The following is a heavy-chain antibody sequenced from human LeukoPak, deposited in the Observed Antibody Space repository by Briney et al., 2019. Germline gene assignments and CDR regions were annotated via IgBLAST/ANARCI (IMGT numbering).Heavy chain of an antibody. V-gene: IGHV3-48*03. CDR2: ISSSGSTI. J-gene: IGHJ4*02. Sequence: GGSLRLSCAASGFTFSSYEMNWVRQAPGKGLEWVSYISSSGSTIYYADSVKGRFTISRDNAKNSLYLQMNSLRAEDTAVYYCARGSGYDPSFDYWGQGTLVTVSS. CDR1: GFTFSSYE. D-gene: IGHD5-12*01. CDR3: ARGSGYDPSFDY.